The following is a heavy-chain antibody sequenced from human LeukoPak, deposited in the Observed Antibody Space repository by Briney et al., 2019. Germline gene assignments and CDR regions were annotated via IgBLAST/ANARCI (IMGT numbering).Heavy chain of an antibody. D-gene: IGHD3-22*01. CDR2: IVVGSGNT. J-gene: IGHJ3*01. CDR1: GFTFTSSA. Sequence: SVKVSCKASGFTFTSSAVQWVRQARGQRLEWIGWIVVGSGNTNYAQKVKERVTITRDMSTSLVYMELSSLRSEDTAVYYCAAEAAYYYDSRDAFDVWGQGTMVTVSS. CDR3: AAEAAYYYDSRDAFDV. V-gene: IGHV1-58*01.